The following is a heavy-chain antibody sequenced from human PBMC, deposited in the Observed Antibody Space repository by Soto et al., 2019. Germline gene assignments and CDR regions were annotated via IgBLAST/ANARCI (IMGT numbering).Heavy chain of an antibody. D-gene: IGHD2-2*03. CDR3: ASSFGDCSRTSCSRYYGLDV. CDR2: IYTSGST. CDR1: GGSISSYY. Sequence: SETLSLTCTVSGGSISSYYWSWIRQPAGKGLEWIGRIYTSGSTNYNPSLKSRVTMSVDTSKNQFSLKLSSVTAADTAVYYCASSFGDCSRTSCSRYYGLDVWGQGTTVTVSS. J-gene: IGHJ6*02. V-gene: IGHV4-4*07.